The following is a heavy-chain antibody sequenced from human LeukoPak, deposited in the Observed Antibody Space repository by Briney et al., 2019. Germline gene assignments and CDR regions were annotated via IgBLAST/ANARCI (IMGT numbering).Heavy chain of an antibody. CDR1: GFTFSSYG. CDR2: ISGSGGTT. V-gene: IGHV3-23*01. CDR3: AKTNGYYSD. J-gene: IGHJ4*02. D-gene: IGHD3-22*01. Sequence: GGSLRLSCAASGFTFSSYGMSWVRQAPGKGLEWVSGISGSGGTTYYADSVKGRFTISRDNSKNSLSLQVSSLRAEDTAVYYCAKTNGYYSDWGQGTLVTVSS.